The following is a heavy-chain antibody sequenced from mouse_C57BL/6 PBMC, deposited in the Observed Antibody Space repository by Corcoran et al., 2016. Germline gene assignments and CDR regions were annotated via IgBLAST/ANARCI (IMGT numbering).Heavy chain of an antibody. Sequence: QIQLVQSGPELKKPGETVKISCKASGYTFTTYGMSWVKHAPGKGLKWMGWINTYSGVPTYADDFKGRFAFSLETSASTAYLQINNLKNEDTATYFCAREGYPFDYWGQGTTLTVSS. CDR1: GYTFTTYG. D-gene: IGHD3-1*01. J-gene: IGHJ2*01. CDR2: INTYSGVP. CDR3: AREGYPFDY. V-gene: IGHV9-3*01.